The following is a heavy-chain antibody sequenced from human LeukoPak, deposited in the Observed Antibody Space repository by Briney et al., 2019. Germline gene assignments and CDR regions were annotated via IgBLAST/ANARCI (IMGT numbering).Heavy chain of an antibody. CDR3: ARHVCSSTNCYNYFDY. Sequence: TSETLSLTCTVSGGSINNYYWSWIRQPPGEGLEWIGYIYSSGSTNYNPSLKSRVTISVDTSKNQFSLRLSSVTAADTAVYYCARHVCSSTNCYNYFDYWGQGSLVTVSS. V-gene: IGHV4-4*09. J-gene: IGHJ4*02. CDR2: IYSSGST. D-gene: IGHD2-2*02. CDR1: GGSINNYY.